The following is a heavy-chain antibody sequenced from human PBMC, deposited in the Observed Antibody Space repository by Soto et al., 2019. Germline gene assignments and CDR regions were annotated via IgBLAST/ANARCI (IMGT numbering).Heavy chain of an antibody. V-gene: IGHV1-69*06. CDR3: AREGGVGATTGWD. D-gene: IGHD1-26*01. Sequence: QVQLVQSGAEVKKPGSSVKVSCKASGGTFSSYAISWVRQAPGQGLEWMGGIIPIFGTANYAQKFQGRVTFTADIPTTTPKRGLSGLRSGDRAGYFCAREGGVGATTGWDWGQGTLVTVSS. CDR1: GGTFSSYA. CDR2: IIPIFGTA. J-gene: IGHJ4*02.